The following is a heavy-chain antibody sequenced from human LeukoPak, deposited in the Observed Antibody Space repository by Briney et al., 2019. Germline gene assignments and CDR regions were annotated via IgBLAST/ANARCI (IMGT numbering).Heavy chain of an antibody. CDR1: GYSLTEVS. J-gene: IGHJ4*02. V-gene: IGHV1-24*01. Sequence: ASVKVSCKVSGYSLTEVSTHWVRQAPGKGLEWMGGFDPEDGEAIYAQKVQGRLTMTEDTSIDTAFKELRSLKSEDTAIYYCVTDIRSGWRNYWGQGTLITVSS. CDR3: VTDIRSGWRNY. CDR2: FDPEDGEA. D-gene: IGHD6-19*01.